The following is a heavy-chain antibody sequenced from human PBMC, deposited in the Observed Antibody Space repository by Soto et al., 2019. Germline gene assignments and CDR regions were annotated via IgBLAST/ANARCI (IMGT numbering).Heavy chain of an antibody. CDR1: GFTFSSYG. D-gene: IGHD1-26*01. V-gene: IGHV3-30*18. J-gene: IGHJ6*02. CDR3: TKDLRGSYPFGGYYYYYGVDV. CDR2: ISYDGSNK. Sequence: GGSLRLSCAASGFTFSSYGMHWVRQAPGKGLEWVAVISYDGSNKYYADSVKGRFTISRDNSKNTLYLQMNSMRAEDKAVYYCTKDLRGSYPFGGYYYYYGVDVWGQGTTVTVS.